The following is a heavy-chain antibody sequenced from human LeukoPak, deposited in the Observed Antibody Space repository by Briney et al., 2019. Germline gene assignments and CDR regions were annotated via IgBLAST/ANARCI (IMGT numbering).Heavy chain of an antibody. CDR3: TRQTADCSSTSCIVDY. J-gene: IGHJ4*02. CDR1: GFPFSGSA. V-gene: IGHV3-73*01. Sequence: GGSLRLSCAASGFPFSGSAMHWVRQASGKGLEGVGRIRRVANSYATAYAASVKARFTISRDDSKSTAYLQMNSLKTEDTAVYYCTRQTADCSSTSCIVDYWGQGTLVTVSS. D-gene: IGHD2-2*01. CDR2: IRRVANSYAT.